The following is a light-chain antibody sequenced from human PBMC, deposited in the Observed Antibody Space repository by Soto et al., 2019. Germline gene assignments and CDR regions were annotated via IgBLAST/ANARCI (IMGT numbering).Light chain of an antibody. CDR1: SSNIGSET. J-gene: IGLJ1*01. V-gene: IGLV1-44*01. Sequence: QSVLTQPPSASGTPGQRVTISCSGSSSNIGSETVNWYQQLPGTVPKLLIYNSYQRPSGVPDRFSGSKSGTSASLAISGLQSEDEADYYCAGWDASLNGYVFGAGSKVTVL. CDR3: AGWDASLNGYV. CDR2: NSY.